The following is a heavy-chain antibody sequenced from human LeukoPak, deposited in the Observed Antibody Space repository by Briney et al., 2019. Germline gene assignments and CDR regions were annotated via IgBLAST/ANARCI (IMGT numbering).Heavy chain of an antibody. CDR1: GFTFSVYG. Sequence: GGSLRLSCAASGFTFSVYGIHWVRQAPGKGLEWVAFILYDGSNKYFADSVKGRFTISRENSKNTLYLQMSSLRAEDTAVYYCASNSSDRTGFDYWGQGTPVTASS. J-gene: IGHJ4*02. V-gene: IGHV3-30*02. CDR3: ASNSSDRTGFDY. D-gene: IGHD3-22*01. CDR2: ILYDGSNK.